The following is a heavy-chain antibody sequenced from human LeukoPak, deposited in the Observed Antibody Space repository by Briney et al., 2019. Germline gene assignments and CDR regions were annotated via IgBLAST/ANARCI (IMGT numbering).Heavy chain of an antibody. CDR1: GFTFSSYW. Sequence: PGGSLRLSCAASGFTFSSYWMHWVRQAPGKGLEWVSGISWNSGSIGYADSVKGRFTISRDNAKNSLYLQMNSLRAEDTALYYCAKAGVVSSGSYTRDYYYGMDVWGQGTTVTVSS. D-gene: IGHD3-10*01. J-gene: IGHJ6*02. V-gene: IGHV3-9*01. CDR2: ISWNSGSI. CDR3: AKAGVVSSGSYTRDYYYGMDV.